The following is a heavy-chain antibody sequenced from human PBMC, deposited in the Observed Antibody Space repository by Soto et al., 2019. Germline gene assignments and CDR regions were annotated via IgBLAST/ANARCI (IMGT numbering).Heavy chain of an antibody. CDR3: ARGYGSSTSCSPNWFDP. CDR1: GSTFTSYG. Sequence: VKVSFKASGSTFTSYGISWVRQAPGQGLEWMGWISAYNGNTNYAQKLQGRVTMTTDTSTSTAYMELRSLRSDDTAVYYCARGYGSSTSCSPNWFDPWGQGTLVTV. D-gene: IGHD2-2*01. J-gene: IGHJ5*02. CDR2: ISAYNGNT. V-gene: IGHV1-18*04.